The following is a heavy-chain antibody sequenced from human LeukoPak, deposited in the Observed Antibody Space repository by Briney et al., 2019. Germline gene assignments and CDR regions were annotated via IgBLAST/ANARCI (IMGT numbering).Heavy chain of an antibody. CDR3: ARGSRSGWYFWFDP. J-gene: IGHJ5*02. D-gene: IGHD6-19*01. CDR2: ISAYNGNT. Sequence: GASVKVSCKASGGTFSSYAISWVRQAPGQGLEWMGWISAYNGNTNYAQKLQGRVTMTTDTSTSTAYMELRSLRSDDTAVYYCARGSRSGWYFWFDPWGQGTLVTVSS. V-gene: IGHV1-18*01. CDR1: GGTFSSYA.